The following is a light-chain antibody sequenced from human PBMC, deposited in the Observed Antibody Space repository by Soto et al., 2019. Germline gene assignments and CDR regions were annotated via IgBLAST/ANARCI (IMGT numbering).Light chain of an antibody. CDR3: CSLTTSHTYV. V-gene: IGLV2-14*03. J-gene: IGLJ1*01. CDR1: SSDIGHYDY. CDR2: HVT. Sequence: QSALTQPPFVSGSPGQSVTISCTGTSSDIGHYDYVSWYQQHPGKAPKLMIYHVTYRPSGVSNRYSGSKSGNSASLTISGLQADDEADYYCCSLTTSHTYVFGSGTKVTVL.